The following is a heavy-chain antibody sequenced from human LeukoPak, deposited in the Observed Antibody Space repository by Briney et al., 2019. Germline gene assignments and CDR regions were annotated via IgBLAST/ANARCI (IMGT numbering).Heavy chain of an antibody. V-gene: IGHV3-73*01. J-gene: IGHJ4*02. CDR2: IRSKANSYAT. CDR1: GFTFSGSA. CDR3: TGHYYDILTGHYLTPY. Sequence: GGSLRLSCAASGFTFSGSAMHWVPQAPGKGLEWVGRIRSKANSYATAYAASVKGRFTISRDDSKNTAYLQMNSLKTEDTAVYYCTGHYYDILTGHYLTPYWGQRTLVTVSS. D-gene: IGHD3-9*01.